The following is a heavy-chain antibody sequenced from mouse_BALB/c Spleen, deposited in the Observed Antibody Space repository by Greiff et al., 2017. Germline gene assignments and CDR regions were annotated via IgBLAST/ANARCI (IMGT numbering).Heavy chain of an antibody. CDR2: IDPENGDT. Sequence: VHVKQSGAELVRSGASVKLSCTASGFNIKDYYMHWVKQRPEQGLEWIGWIDPENGDTEYVPKFQGKATMTADTSSNTAYLQLSSLTSEDTAVYYCNADYRYDEGYYYAMDCWGQGTADTVTS. V-gene: IGHV14-4*02. CDR1: GFNIKDYY. D-gene: IGHD2-14*01. J-gene: IGHJ4*01. CDR3: NADYRYDEGYYYAMDC.